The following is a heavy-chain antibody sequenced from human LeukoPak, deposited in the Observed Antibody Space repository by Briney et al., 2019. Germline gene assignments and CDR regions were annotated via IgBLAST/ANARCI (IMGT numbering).Heavy chain of an antibody. J-gene: IGHJ6*03. D-gene: IGHD3-16*01. V-gene: IGHV1-46*01. Sequence: GASVKVSCKASGYTFSKYYIHWVRQAPGQGLEWMAMINPSDGATTYAQRFQGRVTMTRDMSTTKIYMDLRSLRSEDTAVYFCAREQRGGRRGSVGGLFASYYTYYYMDVWGRGTTVTVSS. CDR2: INPSDGAT. CDR1: GYTFSKYY. CDR3: AREQRGGRRGSVGGLFASYYTYYYMDV.